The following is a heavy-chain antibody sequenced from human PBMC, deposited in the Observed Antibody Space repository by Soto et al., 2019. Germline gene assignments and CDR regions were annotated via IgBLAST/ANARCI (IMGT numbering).Heavy chain of an antibody. J-gene: IGHJ4*02. V-gene: IGHV4-34*01. D-gene: IGHD3-22*01. CDR1: GGSFSGYY. CDR3: ARGHYYDSSGYDY. Sequence: SETLSLTCAVYGGSFSGYYWSWIRQPPGKGLEWIGEINHSGSTNYNPSLKSRVTISVGTSKNQFSLKLSSVTAADTAVYYCARGHYYDSSGYDYWGQGTLVTVSS. CDR2: INHSGST.